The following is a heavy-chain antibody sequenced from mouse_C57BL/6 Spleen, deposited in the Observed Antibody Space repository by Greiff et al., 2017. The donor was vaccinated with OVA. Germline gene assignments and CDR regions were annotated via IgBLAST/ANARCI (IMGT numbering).Heavy chain of an antibody. J-gene: IGHJ3*01. V-gene: IGHV5-9*01. CDR2: ISGGGGNT. CDR1: GFTFSSYT. D-gene: IGHD4-1*01. CDR3: ARHGLTGFAY. Sequence: DVKLVESGGGLVKPGGSLKLSCAASGFTFSSYTMSWVRQTPETRLEWVATISGGGGNTYYPDSVKGRFTISRDNAKNTLYLQMSSLRSEDTALDYCARHGLTGFAYWGQGTLVTVSA.